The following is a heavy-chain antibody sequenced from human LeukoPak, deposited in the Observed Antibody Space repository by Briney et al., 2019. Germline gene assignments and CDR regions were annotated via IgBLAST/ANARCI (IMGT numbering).Heavy chain of an antibody. Sequence: ASVKVSCKASGYTFTSYAMNWVRQAPGQGLEWMGWINTNTGNPTYAQGFTGRFVFSLDTSVSTAYLQISSLKAEDTAVYYCARGDYGDYVTNNWFDPWGQGTLVTVSS. D-gene: IGHD4-17*01. V-gene: IGHV7-4-1*02. CDR1: GYTFTSYA. CDR3: ARGDYGDYVTNNWFDP. CDR2: INTNTGNP. J-gene: IGHJ5*02.